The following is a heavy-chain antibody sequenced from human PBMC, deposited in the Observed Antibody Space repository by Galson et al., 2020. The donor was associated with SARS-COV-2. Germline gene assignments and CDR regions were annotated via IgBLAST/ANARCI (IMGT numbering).Heavy chain of an antibody. V-gene: IGHV3-30-3*01. CDR2: ISYDGSNQ. CDR3: ARAHKGAYYYGMDV. D-gene: IGHD3-16*01. J-gene: IGHJ6*02. CDR1: GFTFSSYA. Sequence: GGSLRLSCAASGFTFSSYAMHWVRQAPGKGLEWVAVISYDGSNQYYADSVKGRFTISRDNSKNTLYLQMNSLRAEDTAVYYCARAHKGAYYYGMDVWGQGTTATVSS.